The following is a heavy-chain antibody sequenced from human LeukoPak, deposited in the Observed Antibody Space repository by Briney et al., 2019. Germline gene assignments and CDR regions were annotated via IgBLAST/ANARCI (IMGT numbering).Heavy chain of an antibody. CDR2: IIPIFGTA. CDR1: GGTFSSYA. V-gene: IGHV1-69*13. D-gene: IGHD3-22*01. CDR3: ARVAVTMIVVSLQDAFDI. Sequence: GASVKVSCKASGGTFSSYAISWVRQAPGQGLEWMGGIIPIFGTANYAQKFQGRVTITADESTSTAYMELSSLRSEDTAVYYCARVAVTMIVVSLQDAFDIWGQGTMVTVSS. J-gene: IGHJ3*02.